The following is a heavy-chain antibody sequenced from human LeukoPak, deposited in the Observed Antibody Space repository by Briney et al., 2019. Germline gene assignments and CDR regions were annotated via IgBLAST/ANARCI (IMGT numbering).Heavy chain of an antibody. V-gene: IGHV4-30-2*02. CDR2: IYHSGST. Sequence: SETLSLTCAVSGGPISSGGYSWSWIRQPPGKGLEWIGYIYHSGSTYYNPSLKSRVTISVDTSKNQFSLKLSSVTAEDTAVYYCASGIKGDYYGSGSFDYWGQGTLVTVSS. J-gene: IGHJ4*02. D-gene: IGHD3-10*01. CDR1: GGPISSGGYS. CDR3: ASGIKGDYYGSGSFDY.